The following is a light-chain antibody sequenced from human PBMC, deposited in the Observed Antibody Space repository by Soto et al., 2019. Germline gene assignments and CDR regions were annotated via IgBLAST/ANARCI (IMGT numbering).Light chain of an antibody. V-gene: IGLV1-40*01. CDR1: SSNIGAGYD. CDR2: GHS. J-gene: IGLJ2*01. CDR3: QSYDSSLSVL. Sequence: QSVLTQPPSVSGAPGQRVTISCTGSSSNIGAGYDVHWYQQLPGIAPKLLITGHSTRPSGVPDRCSGSKSGTSASLAITGLQAEEDADYYCQSYDSSLSVLFGGGTKLTVL.